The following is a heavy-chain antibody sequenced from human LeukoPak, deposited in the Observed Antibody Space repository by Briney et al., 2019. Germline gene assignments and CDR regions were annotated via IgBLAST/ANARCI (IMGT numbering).Heavy chain of an antibody. V-gene: IGHV1-8*01. D-gene: IGHD3/OR15-3a*01. J-gene: IGHJ5*02. CDR1: GYTFTSYD. CDR2: MNPNSGNT. Sequence: ASVKVSCKASGYTFTSYDINWVRQASGQGLEWMGWMNPNSGNTGYAQKFQGRVTMTRNTSISTAYMELSSLRSEDTAVYYCARVISAGDSIWFDPWGRGTLVTVSS. CDR3: ARVISAGDSIWFDP.